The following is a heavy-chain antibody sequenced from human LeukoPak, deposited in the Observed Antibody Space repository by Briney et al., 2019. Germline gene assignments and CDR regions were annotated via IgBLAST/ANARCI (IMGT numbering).Heavy chain of an antibody. J-gene: IGHJ4*02. Sequence: SETLSLTCTVSGYSISSGYYWGWIRQPPGKGLEWIGSIYHSGSTYYNPSLKSRVTISVDTSKNQFSLKLSSVTAADTAVYYCARAPSGSYGLDYWGQGTLVTVSS. CDR1: GYSISSGYY. CDR3: ARAPSGSYGLDY. CDR2: IYHSGST. V-gene: IGHV4-38-2*02. D-gene: IGHD1-26*01.